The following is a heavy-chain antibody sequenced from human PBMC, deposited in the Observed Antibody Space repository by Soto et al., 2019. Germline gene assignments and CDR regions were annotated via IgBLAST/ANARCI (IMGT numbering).Heavy chain of an antibody. Sequence: SETLSLTCTVSGGSVSSGAFSWSWIRQYPGKGLDWIGEINHSGSTTYNPSLKSRVTMSVDTSKNQFYLKLSSVTAADTALYYCARITKMARGAFDIWGQGTKVTVSS. CDR2: INHSGST. D-gene: IGHD3-10*01. CDR1: GGSVSSGAFS. CDR3: ARITKMARGAFDI. V-gene: IGHV4-61*08. J-gene: IGHJ3*02.